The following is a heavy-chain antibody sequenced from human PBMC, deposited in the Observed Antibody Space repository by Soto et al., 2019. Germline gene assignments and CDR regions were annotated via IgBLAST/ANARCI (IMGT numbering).Heavy chain of an antibody. V-gene: IGHV3-7*01. CDR3: ARVSSSYNYYCYYYMDV. J-gene: IGHJ6*03. CDR2: IKQDGSEK. Sequence: GGSLRLSCAASGFTFSNWMCWVGQAPGKGLEWVANIKQDGSEKYYVDSVKGRFTISRDNAKNSLYLQMNSLRAEDTAVYYCARVSSSYNYYCYYYMDVWGKGTTVTVSS. D-gene: IGHD6-6*01. CDR1: GFTFSNW.